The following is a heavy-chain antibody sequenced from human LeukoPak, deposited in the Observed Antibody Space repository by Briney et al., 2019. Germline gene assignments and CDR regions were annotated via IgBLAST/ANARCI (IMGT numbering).Heavy chain of an antibody. Sequence: GGSLRLSCVASGFTSSRYWMTWFRQAPWRGLEWVAKIKQDGSQKNYVDSVKGRFTISRDNAKKSLYLQMNSLRGEDTAVYFCARGGTYDIWGQGTRVTVSS. CDR1: GFTSSRYW. CDR3: ARGGTYDI. J-gene: IGHJ3*02. V-gene: IGHV3-7*01. CDR2: IKQDGSQK.